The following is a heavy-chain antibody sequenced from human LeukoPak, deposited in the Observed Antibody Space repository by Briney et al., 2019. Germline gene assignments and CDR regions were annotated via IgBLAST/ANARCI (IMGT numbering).Heavy chain of an antibody. Sequence: PGGSLRLSCAASGFTFSDDYMSWIRQAPGKGLGWVSYISSRSNYTNYADSVKGRFTISRDNAKHSLYLQMNSLRAEDTAVYYCARGEEYSSSSGPVDYWGQGTVVSVS. CDR2: ISSRSNYT. CDR3: ARGEEYSSSSGPVDY. CDR1: GFTFSDDY. V-gene: IGHV3-11*06. J-gene: IGHJ4*02. D-gene: IGHD6-6*01.